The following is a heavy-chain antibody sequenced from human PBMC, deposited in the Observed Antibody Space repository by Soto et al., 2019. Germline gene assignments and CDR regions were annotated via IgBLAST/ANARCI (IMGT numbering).Heavy chain of an antibody. J-gene: IGHJ6*03. CDR2: ISAYNGNT. CDR3: ARWYSSRVYYYYYMDV. Sequence: GASVKVSCKASGYTFTSYGISWVRQAPGQGLEWMGWISAYNGNTNYAQKLQGRVTMTTDTSTSTAYMELRSLRSDDTAVYYCARWYSSRVYYYYYMDVWGKGTTVTVSS. CDR1: GYTFTSYG. V-gene: IGHV1-18*01. D-gene: IGHD6-19*01.